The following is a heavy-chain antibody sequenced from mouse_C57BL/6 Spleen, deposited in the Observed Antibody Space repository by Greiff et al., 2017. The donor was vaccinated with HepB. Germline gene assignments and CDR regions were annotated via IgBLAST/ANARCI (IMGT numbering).Heavy chain of an antibody. V-gene: IGHV1-55*01. J-gene: IGHJ4*01. CDR1: GYTFTSYW. CDR3: ARWRGYYGSRSAMDY. Sequence: VQLQQPGAELVKPGASVKMSCKASGYTFTSYWITWVKQRPGQGLEWIGDIYPGSGSTNYNEKFKSKATLTVDTSSSTAYMQLSSLTSEDSAVYYCARWRGYYGSRSAMDYWGQGTSVTVSS. CDR2: IYPGSGST. D-gene: IGHD1-1*01.